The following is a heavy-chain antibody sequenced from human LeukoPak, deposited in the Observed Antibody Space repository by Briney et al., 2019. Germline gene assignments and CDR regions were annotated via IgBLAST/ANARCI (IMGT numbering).Heavy chain of an antibody. Sequence: PGGSLRLSCAASGFTFRSFWMHWVRQTPGKGLVWVSRINGDGSNTTYADSVKGRFTTSRDTAKNTVYLQMNSLRAEDTAVYYCARGSGSYSSGAFDIWGQGTMVTVSS. D-gene: IGHD3-10*01. CDR1: GFTFRSFW. V-gene: IGHV3-74*01. CDR3: ARGSGSYSSGAFDI. J-gene: IGHJ3*02. CDR2: INGDGSNT.